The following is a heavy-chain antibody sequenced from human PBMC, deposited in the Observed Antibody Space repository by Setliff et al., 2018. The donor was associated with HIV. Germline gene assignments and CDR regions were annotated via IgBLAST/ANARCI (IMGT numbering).Heavy chain of an antibody. D-gene: IGHD3-9*01. V-gene: IGHV4-59*01. CDR3: ARSLGTIWGYDY. J-gene: IGHJ4*02. CDR1: GGPISSYY. CDR2: IYSSGST. Sequence: SETLSLTCTVSGGPISSYYWSWIRQPPGKGLEWIGYIYSSGSTNYNPSLKSRVTISVDTSKNQFSLNLSSVTAADTAVYYCARSLGTIWGYDYWGQGTLVTVS.